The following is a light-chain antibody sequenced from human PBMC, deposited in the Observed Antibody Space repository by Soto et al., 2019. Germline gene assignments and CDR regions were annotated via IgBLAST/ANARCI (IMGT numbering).Light chain of an antibody. Sequence: EIVLTQSPGTLSLSPGERATLSCRASQSVSSTSLAWYQQKPGQAPRLLIYDASNRATGIPARFSGSGSGTDFTLTISSLEPEDFAVYYCQQRSNWPTFGGGTKVDI. J-gene: IGKJ4*01. CDR1: QSVSSTS. CDR3: QQRSNWPT. CDR2: DAS. V-gene: IGKV3D-20*02.